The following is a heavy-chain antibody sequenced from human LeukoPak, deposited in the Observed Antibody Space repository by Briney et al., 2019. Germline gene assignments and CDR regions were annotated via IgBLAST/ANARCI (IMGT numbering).Heavy chain of an antibody. CDR1: GGSVSSGSYY. CDR2: IYYSGST. Sequence: PSETLSLTCTVSGGSVSSGSYYWSWIRQPPGKGLEWIGYIYYSGSTNYNSSLKSRVTISVDTSKNQFSLKLNSVTAADTAVYYCASSNGDNAFDYWGQGTLVTVSS. D-gene: IGHD5-24*01. V-gene: IGHV4-61*01. J-gene: IGHJ4*02. CDR3: ASSNGDNAFDY.